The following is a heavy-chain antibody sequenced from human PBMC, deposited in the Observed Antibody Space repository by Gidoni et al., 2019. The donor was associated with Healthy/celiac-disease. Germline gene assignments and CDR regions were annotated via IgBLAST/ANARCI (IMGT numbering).Heavy chain of an antibody. CDR1: GFTFSSSS. CDR2: ISSSSSTI. CDR3: ARAGKKDIVVVPAAKNWFDP. J-gene: IGHJ5*02. Sequence: EVQLVESGGGLVQPGGSLRLSCAASGFTFSSSSMNWVRQAPGKGLEWVSYISSSSSTIYYADSVKGRFTISRDNAKNSLYLQMNSLRDEDTAVYYCARAGKKDIVVVPAAKNWFDPWGQGTLVTVSS. V-gene: IGHV3-48*02. D-gene: IGHD2-2*01.